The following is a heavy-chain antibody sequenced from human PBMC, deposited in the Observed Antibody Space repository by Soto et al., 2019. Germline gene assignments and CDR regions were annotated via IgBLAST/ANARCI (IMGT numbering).Heavy chain of an antibody. CDR1: GFNFSSYS. CDR2: ISGSGGST. CDR3: AKDSDSGSGSFTWGIFDY. V-gene: IGHV3-23*01. D-gene: IGHD3-10*01. Sequence: PGGSLSLSCAASGFNFSSYSMSWVRQAPGKGLEWVSGISGSGGSTVFADSVKGRFIISRDNSKNTLYLQMNSLRVEDTAIYYCAKDSDSGSGSFTWGIFDYWGQGSLVTVSS. J-gene: IGHJ4*02.